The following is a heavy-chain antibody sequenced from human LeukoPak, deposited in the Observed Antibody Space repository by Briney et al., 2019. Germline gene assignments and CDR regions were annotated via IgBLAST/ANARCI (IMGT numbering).Heavy chain of an antibody. CDR2: ISYDGSNK. Sequence: GGSLRLSCAASGFTFSSYGMHWVRQAPGKGLEWVAVISYDGSNKYYADSVKGRFTISRDNSKNTLYLQMNSLRAEDTAMYYCARDHRGVRDYFDYWGQGTLVTVSS. V-gene: IGHV3-30*19. CDR1: GFTFSSYG. D-gene: IGHD3-10*01. CDR3: ARDHRGVRDYFDY. J-gene: IGHJ4*02.